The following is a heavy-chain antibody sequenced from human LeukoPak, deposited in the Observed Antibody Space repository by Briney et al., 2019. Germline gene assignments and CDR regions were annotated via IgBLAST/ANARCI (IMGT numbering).Heavy chain of an antibody. Sequence: GESLKISCKGSGYSFTSYWIGWVRQMPGKGLEWMGIIYPGDSDTRYSPSFQGQVTISADKSIITAYLQWSSLKASDTAMYYCARDIWGDYYDSSGYHTTGFDYWGQGTLVTVSS. CDR2: IYPGDSDT. CDR1: GYSFTSYW. V-gene: IGHV5-51*01. J-gene: IGHJ4*02. D-gene: IGHD3-22*01. CDR3: ARDIWGDYYDSSGYHTTGFDY.